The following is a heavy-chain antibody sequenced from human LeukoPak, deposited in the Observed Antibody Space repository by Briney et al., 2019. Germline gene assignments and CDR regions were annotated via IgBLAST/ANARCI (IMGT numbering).Heavy chain of an antibody. Sequence: GGSLRLSCTTSGFTPGDYGLTWVRQAPGKGLEWVGFIRSKVFGGTTEFAASVKGRFTISRDDSKNIAYLQMSSLKTEDTAVYYCARVGSDWFHFLDFWGQGTLVAVSS. CDR2: IRSKVFGGTT. V-gene: IGHV3-49*04. CDR3: ARVGSDWFHFLDF. D-gene: IGHD3-9*01. CDR1: GFTPGDYG. J-gene: IGHJ4*02.